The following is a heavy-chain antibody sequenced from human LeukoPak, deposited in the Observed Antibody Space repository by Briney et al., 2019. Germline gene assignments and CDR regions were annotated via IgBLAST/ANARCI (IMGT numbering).Heavy chain of an antibody. CDR2: IKQDGSEK. D-gene: IGHD3-3*01. V-gene: IGHV3-7*01. Sequence: GGSLRLSCAASGFTFSSYWMSWVRQAPGKGLEWVANIKQDGSEKYYVDSVKGRFTISRDNAKNSLYLQMNSLRAEDTAVYYCARSITISGVVITYYFDYWGQGTLVTVSS. CDR1: GFTFSSYW. J-gene: IGHJ4*02. CDR3: ARSITISGVVITYYFDY.